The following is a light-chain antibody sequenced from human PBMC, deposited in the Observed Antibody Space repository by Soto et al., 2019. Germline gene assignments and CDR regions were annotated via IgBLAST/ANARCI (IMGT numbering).Light chain of an antibody. Sequence: DIQMTQPPSDQSASVGDTVPITCRASQSIRRHLNWYRQKPGKAPKLLIYSASTLQSGVPSRFSGSGSGTDFTLTISDLQPEDFATYYCQQRYSTPPITFGQGTRLEIK. CDR3: QQRYSTPPIT. CDR2: SAS. J-gene: IGKJ5*01. CDR1: QSIRRH. V-gene: IGKV1-39*01.